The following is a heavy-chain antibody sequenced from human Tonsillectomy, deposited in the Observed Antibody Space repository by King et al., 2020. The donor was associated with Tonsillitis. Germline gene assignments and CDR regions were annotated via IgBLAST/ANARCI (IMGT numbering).Heavy chain of an antibody. D-gene: IGHD5-24*01. CDR3: AKNDYNYYGGDY. J-gene: IGHJ4*02. Sequence: VQLVESGGGVIQPGGSLRLSCAASRFTFSHYGMHWVRQAPGKGLEWVAFVENDAMTTSYADSVKGRFTISRDNSKNMVYLQMNSLRAEDTAVYYCAKNDYNYYGGDYWGQGTLVTVSS. V-gene: IGHV3-30*02. CDR2: VENDAMTT. CDR1: RFTFSHYG.